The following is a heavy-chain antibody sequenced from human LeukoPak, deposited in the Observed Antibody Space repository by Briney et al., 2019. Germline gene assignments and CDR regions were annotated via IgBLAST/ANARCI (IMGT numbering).Heavy chain of an antibody. D-gene: IGHD1/OR15-1a*01. J-gene: IGHJ4*02. CDR3: AKINNVDDF. V-gene: IGHV3-30*18. CDR2: ISPDGNRE. CDR1: GLTFSIFG. Sequence: GGSLRLSCAASGLTFSIFGIHWVRQAPGKGLEWVAAISPDGNREYYTESVKGRFTVSRDNSNNMIYLQINSLRGDDSAVYYCAKINNVDDFWGQGTLVTVSS.